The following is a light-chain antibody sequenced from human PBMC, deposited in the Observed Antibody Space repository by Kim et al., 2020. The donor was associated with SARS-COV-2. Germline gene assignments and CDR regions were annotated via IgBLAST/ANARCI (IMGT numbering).Light chain of an antibody. CDR3: SSYTSSSTYV. CDR2: DVS. Sequence: GRSTTISCAGTSSYVGGYNDDSWHQQHSGNATKLMIYDVSKRPSGVSNRFSGCKSGNAASLTISGLQAEDEADYYCSSYTSSSTYVFGTGTKVTVL. J-gene: IGLJ1*01. CDR1: SSYVGGYND. V-gene: IGLV2-14*04.